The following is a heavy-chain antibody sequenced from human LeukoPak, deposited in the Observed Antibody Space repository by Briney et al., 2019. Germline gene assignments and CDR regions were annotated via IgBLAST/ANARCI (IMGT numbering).Heavy chain of an antibody. Sequence: PGGSLRLSCAASGFTFSSYWMHWVRQAPGKGLVWVSGINTDGSSTSYADSVKGRFTISRDNSKNTVFLQMNSLRAEDTAVYYCAKATYSSSWNLYFDYWGQGTLVTVSS. CDR2: INTDGSST. CDR1: GFTFSSYW. J-gene: IGHJ4*02. V-gene: IGHV3-74*01. D-gene: IGHD6-13*01. CDR3: AKATYSSSWNLYFDY.